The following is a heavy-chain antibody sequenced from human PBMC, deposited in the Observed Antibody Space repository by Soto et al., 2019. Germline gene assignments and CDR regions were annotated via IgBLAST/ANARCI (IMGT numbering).Heavy chain of an antibody. J-gene: IGHJ4*02. CDR3: ASGPIYGGYDSGNDY. V-gene: IGHV1-69*13. CDR2: IIPIFGTA. CDR1: GGTFSSYA. D-gene: IGHD5-12*01. Sequence: SVKVSCKASGGTFSSYAISWVRQAPGQGPEWMGGIIPIFGTANYAQKFQGRVTITADESTSTAYMELSSLRSEDTAVYYCASGPIYGGYDSGNDYWGQGTLVTVSS.